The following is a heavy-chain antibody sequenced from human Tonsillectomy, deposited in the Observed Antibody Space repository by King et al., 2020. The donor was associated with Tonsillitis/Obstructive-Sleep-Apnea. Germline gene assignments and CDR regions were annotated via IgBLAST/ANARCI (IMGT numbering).Heavy chain of an antibody. CDR1: GGTFSSYA. CDR3: ASMELELLRLTYYYYMDV. Sequence: QLQLVQSGAEVKKPGSSVKVSCKASGGTFSSYAISWVRQAPGQGLEWLGGIIPIFGTANYAQKFQGRVTITADESTSTAYMQLSSLRSEDTAVYYCASMELELLRLTYYYYMDVWGKGTTVTVSS. CDR2: IIPIFGTA. D-gene: IGHD1-7*01. V-gene: IGHV1-69*12. J-gene: IGHJ6*03.